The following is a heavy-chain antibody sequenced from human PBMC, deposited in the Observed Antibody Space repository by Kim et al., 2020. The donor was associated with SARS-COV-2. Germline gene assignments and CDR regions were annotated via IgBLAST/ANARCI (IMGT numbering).Heavy chain of an antibody. Sequence: GGSLRLSCAASGFTFSDHYMGWVRQAPGKGLEWLGRSRNKANSYTTEYAASVKGRFIISRDDSKNSLYLQMNSLKTEDTALYYCVVLGSDYWGQGTLVTVSS. D-gene: IGHD3-16*01. CDR1: GFTFSDHY. CDR3: VVLGSDY. CDR2: SRNKANSYTT. V-gene: IGHV3-72*01. J-gene: IGHJ4*02.